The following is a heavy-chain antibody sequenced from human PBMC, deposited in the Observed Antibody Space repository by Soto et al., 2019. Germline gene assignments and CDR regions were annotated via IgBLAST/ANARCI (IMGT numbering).Heavy chain of an antibody. CDR2: ISSSSSYI. CDR3: ARERRVATPGGMDV. J-gene: IGHJ6*02. Sequence: VGSLRLSCAASGFTFSSYSMNWVRQAPGKGLEWVSSISSSSSYIYYADSVKGRFTISRDNAKNSLYLQMNSLRAEDTAVYYCARERRVATPGGMDVWGQGTTVTVSS. CDR1: GFTFSSYS. D-gene: IGHD5-12*01. V-gene: IGHV3-21*01.